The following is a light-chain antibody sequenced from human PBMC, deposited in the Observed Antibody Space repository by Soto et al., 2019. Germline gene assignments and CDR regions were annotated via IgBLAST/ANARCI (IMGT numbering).Light chain of an antibody. CDR3: QQYNNWPRT. CDR2: GAS. CDR1: QSVSSN. V-gene: IGKV3-15*01. J-gene: IGKJ1*01. Sequence: EIAMTQSPATLSVSPGERATLSCRASQSVSSNLAWYQQKPGQAPRLLIYGASTRATGIPARFSGSGSGTEFTLTISSLQSEDFAVYYCQQYNNWPRTFGQGPKVEIK.